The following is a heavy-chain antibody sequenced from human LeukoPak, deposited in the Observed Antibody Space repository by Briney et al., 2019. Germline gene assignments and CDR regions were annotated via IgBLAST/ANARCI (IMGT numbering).Heavy chain of an antibody. Sequence: WASVKVSCKASGYTFTSYAMNWVRQAPGQGLEWMGWINTNTGNPTYAQGFTGRFVFSLDTSVSTAYLQISSLKAEDTAVYYCARDLVVPAARLRYYGMDVWGQGTTVTVSS. D-gene: IGHD2-2*01. CDR1: GYTFTSYA. CDR2: INTNTGNP. J-gene: IGHJ6*02. V-gene: IGHV7-4-1*02. CDR3: ARDLVVPAARLRYYGMDV.